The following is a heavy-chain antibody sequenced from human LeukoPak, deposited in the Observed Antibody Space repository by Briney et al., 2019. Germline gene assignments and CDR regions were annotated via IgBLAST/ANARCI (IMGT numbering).Heavy chain of an antibody. J-gene: IGHJ4*02. CDR2: ISYDGSNK. CDR3: AKSNYYDSSGYFDY. CDR1: GFTFSSYG. Sequence: GGSLRLSCAASGFTFSSYGMHWVLQAPGKGLEWVAVISYDGSNKYYADSVKGRFTISRDNSKNTLYLQMNSLRAEDTAVYYCAKSNYYDSSGYFDYWGQGTLVTVSS. V-gene: IGHV3-30*18. D-gene: IGHD3-22*01.